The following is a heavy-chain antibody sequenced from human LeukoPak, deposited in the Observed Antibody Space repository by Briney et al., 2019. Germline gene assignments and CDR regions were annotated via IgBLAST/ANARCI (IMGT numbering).Heavy chain of an antibody. CDR1: GFTFSSYS. D-gene: IGHD3-22*01. CDR2: ISSSSSYI. J-gene: IGHJ4*02. CDR3: AKSGWTYYYDSSGYWWDY. V-gene: IGHV3-21*01. Sequence: GGSLRLSCAASGFTFSSYSMNWVRQAPGKGLEWVSSISSSSSYIYYADSVKGRFTISRDNAKNSLYLQMNNLRAEDTAVYYCAKSGWTYYYDSSGYWWDYWGQGTLVTVSS.